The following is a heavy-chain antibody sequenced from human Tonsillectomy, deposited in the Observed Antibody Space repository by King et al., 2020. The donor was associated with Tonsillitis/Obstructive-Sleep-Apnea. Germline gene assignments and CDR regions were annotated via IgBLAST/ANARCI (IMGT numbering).Heavy chain of an antibody. CDR1: GESFSGYY. Sequence: VQLPQWGAGLLKPSETLSLTCAVYGESFSGYYWSWIRQPPGKGLEWIGEINHSGSTNYNPSLKSRVTISVDTSKNQFSLQLSSVTAADTAVYYCARGIVLMVYATFDYWGQGTLVTVSS. V-gene: IGHV4-34*01. J-gene: IGHJ4*02. CDR3: ARGIVLMVYATFDY. D-gene: IGHD2-8*01. CDR2: INHSGST.